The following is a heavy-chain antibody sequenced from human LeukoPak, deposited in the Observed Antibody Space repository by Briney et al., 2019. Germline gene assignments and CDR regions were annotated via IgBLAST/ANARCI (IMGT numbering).Heavy chain of an antibody. CDR1: GGSINIGSYS. Sequence: SETLSLTCTVSGGSINIGSYSWTWIRQPAGKGLEWIGRIHISGSTDYTPSLKSRVTISVDTSKNQFSLKLSSVTAADTAVYYCARADRSGYFGNVVAFDIWGQGPMVTVSS. J-gene: IGHJ3*02. CDR2: IHISGST. CDR3: ARADRSGYFGNVVAFDI. D-gene: IGHD3-22*01. V-gene: IGHV4-61*02.